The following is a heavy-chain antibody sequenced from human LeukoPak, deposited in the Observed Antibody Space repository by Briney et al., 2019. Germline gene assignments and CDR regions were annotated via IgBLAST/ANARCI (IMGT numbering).Heavy chain of an antibody. V-gene: IGHV4-38-2*02. CDR1: GYSISSGYY. Sequence: SETLSLTCTVSGYSISSGYYWDWIRQPPGKGLEWIGAFYHSGSTNYNPSLKSRVTISVDTSKNQFSLKLSSVTAADTAVYYCARDATSSWYPYYYYYYMDVWGKGTTVTVSS. J-gene: IGHJ6*03. CDR2: FYHSGST. CDR3: ARDATSSWYPYYYYYYMDV. D-gene: IGHD6-13*01.